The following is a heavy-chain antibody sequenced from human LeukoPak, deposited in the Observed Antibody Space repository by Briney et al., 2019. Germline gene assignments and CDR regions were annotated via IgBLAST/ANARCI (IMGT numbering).Heavy chain of an antibody. J-gene: IGHJ2*01. CDR3: ARGNWNYGSWFFDL. Sequence: PSETLSLTCSVSGGSISSGDYYWSWIRQPPGKGLEWTGHIHQSGSTSYHPPLRSRVSISLDRSNNQFSLEVNFVTAADTAVYCCARGNWNYGSWFFDLWGRGTLVTVSS. D-gene: IGHD1-7*01. CDR2: IHQSGST. V-gene: IGHV4-30-2*01. CDR1: GGSISSGDYY.